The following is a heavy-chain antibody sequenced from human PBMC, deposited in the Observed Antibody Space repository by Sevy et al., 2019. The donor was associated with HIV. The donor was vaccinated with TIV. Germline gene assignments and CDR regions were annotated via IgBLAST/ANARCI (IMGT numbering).Heavy chain of an antibody. J-gene: IGHJ4*02. Sequence: GGFLRLSCAASRFTFSTYAIHWVRQAPGKGLEWVAVISYDGSNKYYADSVKGRFTISRDNSKHTLYLQMNSLRLEDSVVYYCARGRVTSHYYDYWGQGTLVTVSS. CDR1: RFTFSTYA. D-gene: IGHD2-21*02. V-gene: IGHV3-30*04. CDR3: ARGRVTSHYYDY. CDR2: ISYDGSNK.